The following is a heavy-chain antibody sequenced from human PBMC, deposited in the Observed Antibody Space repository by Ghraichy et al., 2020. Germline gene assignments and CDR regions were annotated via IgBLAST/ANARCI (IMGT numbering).Heavy chain of an antibody. D-gene: IGHD1-7*01. J-gene: IGHJ3*02. V-gene: IGHV3-48*01. CDR3: ARAKHRYNWNYKDAFDI. CDR2: ISSSSSII. CDR1: GFTFRSYS. Sequence: GSLRLSCAASGFTFRSYSMNWVRQAPGKGLEWVSYISSSSSIIYYSDSVKGRFTISRDNANNSLYLQMNSLRADDTAVYYCARAKHRYNWNYKDAFDIWGQGTIVTVSS.